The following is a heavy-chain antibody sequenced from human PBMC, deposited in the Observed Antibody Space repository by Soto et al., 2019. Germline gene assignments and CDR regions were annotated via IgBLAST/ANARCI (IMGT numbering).Heavy chain of an antibody. Sequence: EVQLVESGGGLVQPGGSLKLSCAASGFTFSGSAMHWVRQASGKGLEWVGRIRSKANSYATAYAASVKGRFTISRDDSKNTAYLQMNSLKTEYTAVYYCTRHGSNCSSTSCYLSDYWGQGTLVTVSS. CDR2: IRSKANSYAT. CDR3: TRHGSNCSSTSCYLSDY. V-gene: IGHV3-73*01. CDR1: GFTFSGSA. D-gene: IGHD2-2*01. J-gene: IGHJ4*02.